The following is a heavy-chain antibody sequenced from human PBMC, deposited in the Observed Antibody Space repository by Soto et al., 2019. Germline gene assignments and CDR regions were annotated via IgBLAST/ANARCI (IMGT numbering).Heavy chain of an antibody. J-gene: IGHJ4*02. Sequence: SETLSLTCAVSGGSISSSNWWSCVRQPPGKGLEWIGEIYYSGRTYYNPYLKSRVTISVDTSKNQFSLKLSSVTAADTAVYYCARIPRYNWNYVFDYWGQGTLVTVSS. D-gene: IGHD1-7*01. CDR1: GGSISSSNW. CDR3: ARIPRYNWNYVFDY. CDR2: IYYSGRT. V-gene: IGHV4-4*02.